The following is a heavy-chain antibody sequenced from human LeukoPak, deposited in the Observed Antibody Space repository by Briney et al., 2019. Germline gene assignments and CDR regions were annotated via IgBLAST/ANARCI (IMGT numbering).Heavy chain of an antibody. J-gene: IGHJ5*02. CDR3: ARGSSSWSNWFDP. CDR1: GFTFSSYA. V-gene: IGHV3-30*04. D-gene: IGHD6-13*01. Sequence: GSLRLSCAASGFTFSSYAMHWVRQAPGKGLEWVAVISYDGSNKYYADSVKGRFTISRDNSKNTLYLQMNSLRAEDTAVYYCARGSSSWSNWFDPWGQGTLVTVSS. CDR2: ISYDGSNK.